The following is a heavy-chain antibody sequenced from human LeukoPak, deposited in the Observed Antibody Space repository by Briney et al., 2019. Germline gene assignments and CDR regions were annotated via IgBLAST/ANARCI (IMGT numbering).Heavy chain of an antibody. D-gene: IGHD5-24*01. J-gene: IGHJ4*02. CDR3: ATRDQSRTYLAPADC. CDR1: GVSVSSDNW. V-gene: IGHV4-4*02. Sequence: SETLSLTCAVYGVSVSSDNWWTWVRQSPGKGLEWIGETHRSGDTKYNPSLNGRVTISIDNSNNRLFLNLRYVTAADTAMYYCATRDQSRTYLAPADCWGQGTLATVSS. CDR2: THRSGDT.